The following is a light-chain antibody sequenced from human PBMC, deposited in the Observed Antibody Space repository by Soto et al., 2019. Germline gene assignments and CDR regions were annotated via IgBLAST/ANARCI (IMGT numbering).Light chain of an antibody. J-gene: IGKJ2*01. V-gene: IGKV3-11*01. CDR1: QSVSSY. CDR3: QQGSNWPPMYS. CDR2: DAS. Sequence: EIVLTQSPATLSLSPGERATRSCRASQSVSSYLAWYQQKPGQAPRLLIYDASNRATGIPARFSGSGSGTDFTLTISSLEPEDFAVYYCQQGSNWPPMYSFGQGTKLEIK.